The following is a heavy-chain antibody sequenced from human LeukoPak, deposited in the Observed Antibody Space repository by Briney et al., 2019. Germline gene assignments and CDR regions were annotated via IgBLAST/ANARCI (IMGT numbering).Heavy chain of an antibody. J-gene: IGHJ6*03. CDR1: GFTFSSYE. Sequence: GGSLRLSCAASGFTFSSYEMNWVRQAPGKGLEWVSYISSSGSTIYYADSVKGRFTISRDNAKNSLYLQMNSLRAEDTAVYYCARDPYSGSYGSTYYYFMDVWGKGTTVTISS. CDR2: ISSSGSTI. CDR3: ARDPYSGSYGSTYYYFMDV. V-gene: IGHV3-48*03. D-gene: IGHD1-26*01.